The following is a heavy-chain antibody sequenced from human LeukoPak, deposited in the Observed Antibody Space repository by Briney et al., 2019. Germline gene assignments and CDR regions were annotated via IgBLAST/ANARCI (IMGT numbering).Heavy chain of an antibody. CDR3: ATLPNYGDYYDAFDI. CDR2: IYPGDSDT. CDR1: GYSFTSYW. Sequence: GESLKISCKGSGYSFTSYWIGWVRQMPGKGLEWMGIIYPGDSDTRYSPSFQGQVTISADKSISTAYLQWSSLKASDTAMYYCATLPNYGDYYDAFDIWGQGTMVTVSS. J-gene: IGHJ3*02. V-gene: IGHV5-51*01. D-gene: IGHD4-17*01.